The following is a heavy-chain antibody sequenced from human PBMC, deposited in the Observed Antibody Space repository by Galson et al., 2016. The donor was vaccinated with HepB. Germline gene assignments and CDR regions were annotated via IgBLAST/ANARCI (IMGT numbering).Heavy chain of an antibody. J-gene: IGHJ4*02. D-gene: IGHD4-17*01. CDR1: GFTFSSYA. CDR2: ISGSGTGT. CDR3: AKDLHGYYESSFPRPTDY. V-gene: IGHV3-23*01. Sequence: SLRLSCAASGFTFSSYAMIWVRQAPGMGLQWVSTISGSGTGTYYADSAKGRFTISRDNSKNTVSLQMKSLSADDTAVYYCAKDLHGYYESSFPRPTDYWGQGTLVTVSS.